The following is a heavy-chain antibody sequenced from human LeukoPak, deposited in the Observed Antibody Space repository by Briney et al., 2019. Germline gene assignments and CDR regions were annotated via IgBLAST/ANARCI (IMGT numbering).Heavy chain of an antibody. CDR2: ICWNSGAI. Sequence: GRSLRLSCAASGFTFDDYAMHWVRQAPGKGLEWVSGICWNSGAIGYADSVKGRFTISRDNAKNSLYLQMNSLRAEDTALYYCAKGLSKSSSASYYTDWGQGTLVTVSS. D-gene: IGHD2-2*02. J-gene: IGHJ4*02. V-gene: IGHV3-9*01. CDR3: AKGLSKSSSASYYTD. CDR1: GFTFDDYA.